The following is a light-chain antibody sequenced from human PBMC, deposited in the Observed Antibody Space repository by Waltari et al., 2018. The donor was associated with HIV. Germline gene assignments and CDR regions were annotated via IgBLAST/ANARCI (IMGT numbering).Light chain of an antibody. J-gene: IGKJ2*02. Sequence: DTVMTQSPDSLAVSLGERATINCKSSQSVLYRANNKNYLAWYQQKPGQPPKLLIYWASSRESGVPDRFSGSGSGTDFTLTISTLQAEDVAFYYCQQYYGGPCTFGQGTELEIK. CDR2: WAS. V-gene: IGKV4-1*01. CDR3: QQYYGGPCT. CDR1: QSVLYRANNKNY.